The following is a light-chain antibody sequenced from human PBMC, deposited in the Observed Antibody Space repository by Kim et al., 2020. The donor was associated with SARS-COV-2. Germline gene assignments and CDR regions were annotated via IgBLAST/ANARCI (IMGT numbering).Light chain of an antibody. CDR3: CSFAGYFNLV. Sequence: QSALTQPRSVSGSPGQSVTISCTGTSSDVGTYNSVSWYQQRPGEAPKLIIFDVSQRPSGVPDRFSGSKSGNTASLTISGLLTEDEADYHCCSFAGYFNLVFGGGTKLTVL. V-gene: IGLV2-11*01. CDR2: DVS. J-gene: IGLJ2*01. CDR1: SSDVGTYNS.